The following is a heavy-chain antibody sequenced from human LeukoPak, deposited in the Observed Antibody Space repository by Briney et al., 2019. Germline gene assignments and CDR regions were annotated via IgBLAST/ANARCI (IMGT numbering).Heavy chain of an antibody. Sequence: PSETLSLTCTVSGGSIGSYYWSWIRQPPGKGLEWLGYIYYSGSTNYNPSLKSRVTISVDTSKNQFSLKLSSVTAADTAVYYCARMGKSSSSLTPDYFDYWGQGTLVTVSS. CDR1: GGSIGSYY. CDR2: IYYSGST. D-gene: IGHD6-6*01. CDR3: ARMGKSSSSLTPDYFDY. J-gene: IGHJ4*02. V-gene: IGHV4-59*01.